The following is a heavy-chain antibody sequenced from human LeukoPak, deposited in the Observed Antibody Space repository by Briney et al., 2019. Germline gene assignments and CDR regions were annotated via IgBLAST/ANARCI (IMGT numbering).Heavy chain of an antibody. CDR3: AKDSVAPRPGWFDP. CDR2: IRYDGSDK. D-gene: IGHD6-6*01. Sequence: GGSLRLSCAASGFTFSSFGMHWVRQTPGKGLEWVAYIRYDGSDKQYVDSVKGRFTISRDNAKNTLYLQLNSLRGEDTSIYYCAKDSVAPRPGWFDPWGQRTLVTVSS. V-gene: IGHV3-30*02. CDR1: GFTFSSFG. J-gene: IGHJ5*02.